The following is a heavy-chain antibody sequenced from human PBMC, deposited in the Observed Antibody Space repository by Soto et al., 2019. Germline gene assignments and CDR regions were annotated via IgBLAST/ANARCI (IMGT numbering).Heavy chain of an antibody. D-gene: IGHD1-20*01. Sequence: EVQLLASGGGLVQPGGSLGLSCAAFGFTFSTSAMGWVRQAPGKGLEGVSGISSSGMSTYYVDSVKGRFTISRDNSKNTLSLQMNSLRVEDTAVYYCAKLIGRYHFDCWGQGTLVTVSS. CDR2: ISSSGMST. V-gene: IGHV3-23*01. CDR3: AKLIGRYHFDC. J-gene: IGHJ4*02. CDR1: GFTFSTSA.